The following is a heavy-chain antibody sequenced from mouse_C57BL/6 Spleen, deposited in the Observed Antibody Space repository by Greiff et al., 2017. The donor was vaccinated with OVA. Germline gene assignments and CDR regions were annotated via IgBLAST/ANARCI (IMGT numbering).Heavy chain of an antibody. CDR3: AKHRMDDGNFWFAY. V-gene: IGHV2-3*01. Sequence: VKLQESGPGLVAPSQSLSITCTVSGFSLTSYGVSWVRQPPGKGLEWLGVIWGDGSTNYHSALISRLSISKDNSKSQVFLKLNSLQTDDTATYYCAKHRMDDGNFWFAYWGQGTLVTVSA. D-gene: IGHD2-3*01. J-gene: IGHJ3*01. CDR2: IWGDGST. CDR1: GFSLTSYG.